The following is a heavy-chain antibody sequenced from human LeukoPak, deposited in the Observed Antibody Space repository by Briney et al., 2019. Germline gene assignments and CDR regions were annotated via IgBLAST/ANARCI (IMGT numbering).Heavy chain of an antibody. V-gene: IGHV1-18*01. Sequence: ASVQVSCKASGYTFTSYGISWVRQAPGQGLEWMGWISAYNGNTNYAQKLQGRVTMTTDTSTSTAYMELRSLRSDDTAVYYCATTRYDSSGYYYPDAFDIWGQGTMVTVSS. CDR2: ISAYNGNT. CDR3: ATTRYDSSGYYYPDAFDI. CDR1: GYTFTSYG. D-gene: IGHD3-22*01. J-gene: IGHJ3*02.